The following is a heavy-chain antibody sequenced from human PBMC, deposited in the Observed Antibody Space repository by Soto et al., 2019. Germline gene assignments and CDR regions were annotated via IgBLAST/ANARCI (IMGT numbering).Heavy chain of an antibody. CDR3: ARALVTTPPRTFDY. V-gene: IGHV3-66*01. J-gene: IGHJ4*02. CDR1: GFTVSSTY. D-gene: IGHD2-21*02. CDR2: IHSGGNT. Sequence: EVQLVESGGGLVQPGGSLRLSCAVSGFTVSSTYMNWVRQATGKGLEWVSVIHSGGNTFYADSVKGIFTISRDNSKNTVYLQMSSLRGEDTAVYFCARALVTTPPRTFDYWGQGTLVTVSS.